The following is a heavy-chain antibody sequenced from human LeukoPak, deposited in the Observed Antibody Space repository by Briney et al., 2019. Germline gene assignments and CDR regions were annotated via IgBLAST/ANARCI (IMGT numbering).Heavy chain of an antibody. CDR2: LDPSGGAT. J-gene: IGHJ4*02. CDR1: GFTFSSHG. Sequence: GGSLRLPSAASGFTFSSHGMSWVRQAPGKGLEWVSALDPSGGATYHADSVRGRFTISRDNSKNTLFLQMNSLRAEDTAVYYCAKDSPVLSFWGQGTLVSVSS. V-gene: IGHV3-23*01. CDR3: AKDSPVLSF. D-gene: IGHD4/OR15-4a*01.